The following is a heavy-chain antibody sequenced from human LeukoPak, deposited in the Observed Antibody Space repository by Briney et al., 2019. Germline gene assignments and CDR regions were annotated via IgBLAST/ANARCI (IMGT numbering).Heavy chain of an antibody. V-gene: IGHV4-4*02. Sequence: SETLSLTCTVSGDSFSSNNYWTWVRQPPGKGLEWIGEIYRSGATNYNPSLRSRVTVSLDKSKNQFSLRLNSVTAADTAIYYCARNAGYSDLNYWGQGALVTVSS. CDR3: ARNAGYSDLNY. J-gene: IGHJ4*02. CDR2: IYRSGAT. D-gene: IGHD3-22*01. CDR1: GDSFSSNNY.